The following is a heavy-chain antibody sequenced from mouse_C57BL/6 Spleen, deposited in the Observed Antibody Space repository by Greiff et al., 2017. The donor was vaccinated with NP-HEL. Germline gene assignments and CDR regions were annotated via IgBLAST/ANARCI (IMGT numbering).Heavy chain of an antibody. CDR1: GYTFTDYN. CDR2: INPNNGGT. Sequence: VQLQQSGPELVKPGASVKMSCKASGYTFTDYNMHWVKQSHGKSLEWIGYINPNNGGTSYNQKFKGKATLTVNKSSSTAYMELRRLTAEDSAVYYCARELPRVYFDYWGQGTTLTVSS. CDR3: ARELPRVYFDY. J-gene: IGHJ2*01. V-gene: IGHV1-22*01.